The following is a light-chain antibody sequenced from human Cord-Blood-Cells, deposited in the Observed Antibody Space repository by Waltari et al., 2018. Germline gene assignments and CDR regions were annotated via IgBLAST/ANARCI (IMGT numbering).Light chain of an antibody. CDR2: GNS. V-gene: IGLV1-40*01. J-gene: IGLJ3*02. CDR1: SSNIGARYD. Sequence: QSVLPPPTSVSGAPGQRVTTSCTGSSSNIGARYDVHWYQPLPGTAPKLLIYGNSNRPSGVPYRFSGSKSGTSASLAITGLQAEDEADYYCQSYDSSLSGSLFGGGTKLTVL. CDR3: QSYDSSLSGSL.